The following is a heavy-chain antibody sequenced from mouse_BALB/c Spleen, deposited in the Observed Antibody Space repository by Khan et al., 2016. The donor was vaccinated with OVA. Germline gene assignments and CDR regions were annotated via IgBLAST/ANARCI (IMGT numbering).Heavy chain of an antibody. CDR3: ARFETTVADY. Sequence: QVQLQQSGPELVKPGASVKMSCKASGYTFTDYIISWVKQRTGQGLEWIGEIYPGSGTPHSNEKFKGKATLTAAKSSNIAYMQLNSLTSEDSASYCCARFETTVADYWGQGTTLTVSA. CDR1: GYTFTDYI. V-gene: IGHV1-77*01. J-gene: IGHJ2*01. CDR2: IYPGSGTP. D-gene: IGHD1-1*01.